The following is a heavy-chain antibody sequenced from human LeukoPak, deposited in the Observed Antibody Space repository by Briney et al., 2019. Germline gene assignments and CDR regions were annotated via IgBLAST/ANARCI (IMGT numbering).Heavy chain of an antibody. CDR3: ARDSGSYYKRAFDI. Sequence: ASVKVSCKASGYTFTSYDINWVRQATGQGLEWMGWMNPNSGNTGYAQKFQGRVTITRNTSISTAYMELSSLRSEDTAVYYCARDSGSYYKRAFDIWGQGTMVTVSS. CDR2: MNPNSGNT. J-gene: IGHJ3*02. CDR1: GYTFTSYD. V-gene: IGHV1-8*03. D-gene: IGHD3-10*01.